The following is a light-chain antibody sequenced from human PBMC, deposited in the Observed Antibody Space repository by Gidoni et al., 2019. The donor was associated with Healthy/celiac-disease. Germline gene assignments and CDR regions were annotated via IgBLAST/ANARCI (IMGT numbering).Light chain of an antibody. CDR2: DAS. J-gene: IGKJ1*01. CDR1: QSVSSY. CDR3: QQRSNWLTWT. V-gene: IGKV3-11*01. Sequence: EIVLTQSPATLSLSPGERATLSCRASQSVSSYLAWYQQKPGQAPRRLIYDASNRATGIPARFSGSGSGTDFTLNISSLEPEDFAVYYCQQRSNWLTWTFGQGTKVEIK.